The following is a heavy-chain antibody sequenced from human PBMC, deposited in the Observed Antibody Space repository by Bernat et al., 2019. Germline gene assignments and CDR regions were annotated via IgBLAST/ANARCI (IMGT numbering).Heavy chain of an antibody. CDR2: IYYSGST. CDR3: ARLGTGSWSCYLYGYFDL. CDR1: GGSISNYY. Sequence: QVQLQESGPGLLKPSETLSLTCAVSGGSISNYYWSWIRQPPGKGLEWIGYIYYSGSTNYNPSLKSRITISVDTSKNQFSLKLSSVTAADTAVYYCARLGTGSWSCYLYGYFDLWGRGTLVTVSS. J-gene: IGHJ2*01. D-gene: IGHD3-10*01. V-gene: IGHV4-59*08.